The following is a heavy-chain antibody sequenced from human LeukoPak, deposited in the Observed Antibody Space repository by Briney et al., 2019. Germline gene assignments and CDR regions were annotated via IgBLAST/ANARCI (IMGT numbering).Heavy chain of an antibody. CDR2: ISAYNGNT. V-gene: IGHV1-18*01. Sequence: GASVKVSCKASGYTFTSYGISWVRQAPGQGLEWMGWISAYNGNTNYAQKLQGRVTMTTDTSTSTAYMELRSLRSDDTAVYYCARGPGSGSLRDYYYYYYMDVWGKGTTVTVSS. D-gene: IGHD3-10*01. CDR3: ARGPGSGSLRDYYYYYYMDV. CDR1: GYTFTSYG. J-gene: IGHJ6*03.